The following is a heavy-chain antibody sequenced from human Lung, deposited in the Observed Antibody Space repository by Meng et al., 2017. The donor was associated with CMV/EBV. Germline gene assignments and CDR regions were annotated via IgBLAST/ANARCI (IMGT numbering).Heavy chain of an antibody. Sequence: GASLKISCAASGFTFDDYGMSWVRQAPGKGLEWVSGINWNGGSTGYADSVKGRFTISRDNAKNSLYLQMNSLRAEDTALYYCARGGYSSGWYGNYFDYWGQGTLVTVSS. CDR3: ARGGYSSGWYGNYFDY. CDR2: INWNGGST. J-gene: IGHJ4*03. V-gene: IGHV3-20*04. D-gene: IGHD6-19*01. CDR1: GFTFDDYG.